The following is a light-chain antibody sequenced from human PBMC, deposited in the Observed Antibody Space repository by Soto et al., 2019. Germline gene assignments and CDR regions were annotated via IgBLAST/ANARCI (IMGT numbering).Light chain of an antibody. J-gene: IGKJ1*01. Sequence: DRQMTQYPSTLSACVGERVTITCRASHSISSWLAWYQQKAGKAPKLLIYDASTLESGVPSRFSGSGSGTEFTLTISSLQPDDFATYYCQHYNSYSEAFGQGTKVDI. V-gene: IGKV1-5*01. CDR1: HSISSW. CDR2: DAS. CDR3: QHYNSYSEA.